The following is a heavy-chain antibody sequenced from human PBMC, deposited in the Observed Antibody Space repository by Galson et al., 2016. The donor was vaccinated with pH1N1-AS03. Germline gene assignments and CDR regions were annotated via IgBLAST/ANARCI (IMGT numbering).Heavy chain of an antibody. CDR2: IDPSGGPT. J-gene: IGHJ4*02. V-gene: IGHV1-46*01. Sequence: SGYPLTRYYMHWVRQAPGQGLEWMGIIDPSGGPTTYAPKFQGRITITTDTSTSTVYMELVSLRSEDTAVYYCARRYYFDYWGQGTLVTVSS. D-gene: IGHD3-16*02. CDR1: GYPLTRYY. CDR3: ARRYYFDY.